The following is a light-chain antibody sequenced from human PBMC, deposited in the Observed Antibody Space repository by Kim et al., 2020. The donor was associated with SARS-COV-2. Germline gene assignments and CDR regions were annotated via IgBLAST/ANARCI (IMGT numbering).Light chain of an antibody. CDR1: QGISKS. CDR2: GAS. Sequence: GSVGEGVTITGRASQGISKSLAWYRQKPGKVPMLLIYGASTVRSGVPSRFRGSGSGTDFTLIISSLQPEDAATYYCQKYNSAPWTFGQGTKVDIK. V-gene: IGKV1-27*01. J-gene: IGKJ1*01. CDR3: QKYNSAPWT.